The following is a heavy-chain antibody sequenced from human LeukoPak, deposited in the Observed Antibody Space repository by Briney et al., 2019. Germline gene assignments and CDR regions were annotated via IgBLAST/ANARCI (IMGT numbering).Heavy chain of an antibody. CDR1: RGSTCSSSYY. J-gene: IGHJ6*03. CDR3: ARDQPMIVFGYYYMDV. V-gene: IGHV4-39*07. CDR2: IAYSGST. Sequence: SETLSLTCTVSRGSTCSSSYYWGSIRQPPGKGLGWVGCIAYSGSTYNNPSRRSQATISGDTSKTQFSRNLSSVTAADTGVYFSARDQPMIVFGYYYMDVWGKGAKVTVSS. D-gene: IGHD3-22*01.